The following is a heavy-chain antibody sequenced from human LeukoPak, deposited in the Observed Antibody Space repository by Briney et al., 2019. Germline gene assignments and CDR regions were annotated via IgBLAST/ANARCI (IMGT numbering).Heavy chain of an antibody. CDR2: IIPIFGTA. J-gene: IGHJ3*02. D-gene: IGHD3-22*01. V-gene: IGHV1-69*05. CDR1: GGTFSSYA. CDR3: ARDQYYYDSSGYYYFAFDI. Sequence: SVKVSCKASGGTFSSYAISWVRQAPGQGLEWMGRIIPIFGTANYAQKFQGRVTITTDESTSTAYMELSSLRSEDTAVYYCARDQYYYDSSGYYYFAFDIWGQGTMVTVSS.